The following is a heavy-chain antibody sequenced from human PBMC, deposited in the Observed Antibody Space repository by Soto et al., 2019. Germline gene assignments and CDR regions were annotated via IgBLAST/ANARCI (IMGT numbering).Heavy chain of an antibody. CDR3: ARIRSASSGWLTDH. Sequence: VASVKVSCKASGYTFTSNSIGWVRQAPGQGLEWMGWINVYNGNTKYAQQLQGRVTLTTDTSTSTAYMDLRSLRSDDTAVYYCARIRSASSGWLTDHWGQGTLVTVSS. CDR2: INVYNGNT. D-gene: IGHD6-19*01. J-gene: IGHJ4*02. CDR1: GYTFTSNS. V-gene: IGHV1-18*04.